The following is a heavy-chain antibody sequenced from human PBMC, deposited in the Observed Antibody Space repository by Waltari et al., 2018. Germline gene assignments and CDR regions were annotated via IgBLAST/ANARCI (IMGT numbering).Heavy chain of an antibody. D-gene: IGHD2-15*01. CDR2: IRYDGSNK. Sequence: QVQLVESGGGVVQPGGSLRLSCAASGFTFSSYGMHWVRQAPGKGLGWVAFIRYDGSNKYYADSVKGRFTISRDNSKNTLYLQMNSLRAEDTAVYYCAKGAPYCSGGSCYSDYYYYMDVWGKGTTVTVSS. J-gene: IGHJ6*03. V-gene: IGHV3-30*02. CDR1: GFTFSSYG. CDR3: AKGAPYCSGGSCYSDYYYYMDV.